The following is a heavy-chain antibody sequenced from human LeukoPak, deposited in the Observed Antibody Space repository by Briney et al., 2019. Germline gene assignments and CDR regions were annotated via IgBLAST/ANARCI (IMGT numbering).Heavy chain of an antibody. D-gene: IGHD2/OR15-2a*01. V-gene: IGHV3-33*01. Sequence: PGGSRRLSCAASGFTFSSYGMHWVRQAPGKGLEWVALIWYDGSNKYYTDSVKGRLTISRDNSKNTLYLQMNSLRAEDTAIYYCAREGARGNSQFDYWGQGTLVTVSS. J-gene: IGHJ4*02. CDR2: IWYDGSNK. CDR3: AREGARGNSQFDY. CDR1: GFTFSSYG.